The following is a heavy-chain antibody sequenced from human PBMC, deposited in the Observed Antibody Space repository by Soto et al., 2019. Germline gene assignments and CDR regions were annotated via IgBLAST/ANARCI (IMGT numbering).Heavy chain of an antibody. CDR1: GFTFSNYA. CDR2: ISYDGSNK. D-gene: IGHD1-1*01. Sequence: QVQLVESGGGVVQPGRSLRLSCAASGFTFSNYAMHWVRQAPGKGLEWVAVISYDGSNKYYADSVKGRFTVSRDNSKNSLYQQMNSLRAEDTAVYYCASPRLASDGTTPIDYWGQGTLVTVSS. V-gene: IGHV3-30-3*01. CDR3: ASPRLASDGTTPIDY. J-gene: IGHJ4*02.